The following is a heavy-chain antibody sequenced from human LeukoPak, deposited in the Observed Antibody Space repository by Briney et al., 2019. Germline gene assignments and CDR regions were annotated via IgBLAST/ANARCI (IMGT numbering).Heavy chain of an antibody. Sequence: GGSLRLSCAASGFTFSSYSMNWVRQAPGKGLEWVSSISSSSSYIYYADSVKGRFTISRDNAKNSLYLQMNSLRAEDTAVFYCAKAGGITIFGVTNWGQGTLVTVSS. J-gene: IGHJ4*02. CDR3: AKAGGITIFGVTN. V-gene: IGHV3-21*01. CDR1: GFTFSSYS. CDR2: ISSSSSYI. D-gene: IGHD3-3*01.